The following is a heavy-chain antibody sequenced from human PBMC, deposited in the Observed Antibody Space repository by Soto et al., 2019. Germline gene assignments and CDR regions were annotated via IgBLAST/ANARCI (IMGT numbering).Heavy chain of an antibody. V-gene: IGHV1-2*04. D-gene: IGHD2-8*01. J-gene: IGHJ3*01. CDR2: INPNSGGT. CDR3: ARQGAVRLRMHNGLDL. CDR1: GYTFTGQY. Sequence: ASVKVSCKGSGYTFTGQYMHWVRQAPGQGLEWMGWINPNSGGTKYAQKFQGWVTMTRDTSISTAYMELSRLKSDDTAVYYCARQGAVRLRMHNGLDLWGPGTMVTVSS.